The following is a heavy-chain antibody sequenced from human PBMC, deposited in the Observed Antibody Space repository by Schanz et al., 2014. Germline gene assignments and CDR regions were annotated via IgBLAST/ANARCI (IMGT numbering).Heavy chain of an antibody. V-gene: IGHV4-31*03. CDR2: ISYSGST. Sequence: QVLLQESGPVLVKPSETLSLTCTVSGGSVSSGGDYWSWIRQHPGKGLEWIGFISYSGSTYYNPSLKSRVTISVDTSKNQFSLSLSSATAADTAVYYCARDRGHGDLPGDIWGQGTMVNVSS. CDR3: ARDRGHGDLPGDI. CDR1: GGSVSSGGDY. D-gene: IGHD4-17*01. J-gene: IGHJ3*02.